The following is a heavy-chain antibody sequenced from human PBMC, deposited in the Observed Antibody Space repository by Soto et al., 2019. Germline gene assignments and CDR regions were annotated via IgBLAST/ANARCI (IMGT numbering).Heavy chain of an antibody. V-gene: IGHV4-61*01. Sequence: SETLSLTCTVSGGSVSSDTHYWSWIRQPPRKRLEWIGFIYSSGSTNYNHSLKSRVTMSVDTSKNQFSLKLRSVIVADTAVYHCARFARSCSGTTCYTRADVWGQGXTVTVYS. CDR3: ARFARSCSGTTCYTRADV. CDR2: IYSSGST. J-gene: IGHJ6*02. D-gene: IGHD2-2*02. CDR1: GGSVSSDTHY.